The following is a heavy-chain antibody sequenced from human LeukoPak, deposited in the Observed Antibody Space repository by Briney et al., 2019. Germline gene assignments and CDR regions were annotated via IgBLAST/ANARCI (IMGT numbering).Heavy chain of an antibody. CDR3: ARDSRRPRVTIFGVVTLNWFDP. J-gene: IGHJ5*02. D-gene: IGHD3-3*01. Sequence: GASVKVSCKASGYTFTSYGISWVRQAPGQGLEWMGWISAYNGNTNYAQRLQGRVTMTTDTSTSTAYMELRSLRSDDTAVYYCARDSRRPRVTIFGVVTLNWFDPWGQGTLVTVSS. V-gene: IGHV1-18*01. CDR1: GYTFTSYG. CDR2: ISAYNGNT.